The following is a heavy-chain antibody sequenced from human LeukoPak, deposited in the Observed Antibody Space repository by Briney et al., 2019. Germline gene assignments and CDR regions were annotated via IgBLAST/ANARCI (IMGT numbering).Heavy chain of an antibody. Sequence: GRSLRLSCAASGFTFSSYGMHWVRRAPGKGLEWVAVISYDGSNKYYADSVKGRFTISRDNSKNTLYLQMNSLRAEDTAVYYCANTVSNYGGAFDIWGQGTMVTVSS. D-gene: IGHD4-23*01. J-gene: IGHJ3*02. CDR3: ANTVSNYGGAFDI. CDR2: ISYDGSNK. V-gene: IGHV3-30*18. CDR1: GFTFSSYG.